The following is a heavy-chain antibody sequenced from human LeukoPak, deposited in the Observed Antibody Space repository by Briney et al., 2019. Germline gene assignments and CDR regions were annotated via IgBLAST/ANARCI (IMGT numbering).Heavy chain of an antibody. V-gene: IGHV4-39*01. Sequence: SETLSLTCAVSGGSTSSISSNNWAWIRQPPGKGLELIAAIHYTGSTHYNPSFMSRVTISVDTSKNQFSLKLNSLTATDTAVYYCARLPTGYPNWFDTWGQGILVTVSS. CDR1: GGSTSSISSNN. D-gene: IGHD5-18*01. J-gene: IGHJ5*02. CDR2: IHYTGST. CDR3: ARLPTGYPNWFDT.